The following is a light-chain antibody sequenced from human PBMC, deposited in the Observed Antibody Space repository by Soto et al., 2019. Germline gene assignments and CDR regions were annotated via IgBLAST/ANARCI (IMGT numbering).Light chain of an antibody. CDR1: QSISSW. CDR3: LQYNSYSTWT. CDR2: KAS. Sequence: DIQMTQSPSTLSASVGDRVTITCRASQSISSWLAWYQQKPGKAPKLLIYKASSLESGVPLTFSGSGSGTEFTLTISSLQPDDFATYYCLQYNSYSTWTLGQGTKVEI. V-gene: IGKV1-5*03. J-gene: IGKJ1*01.